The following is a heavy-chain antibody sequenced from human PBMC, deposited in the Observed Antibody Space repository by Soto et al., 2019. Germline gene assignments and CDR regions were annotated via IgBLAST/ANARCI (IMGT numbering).Heavy chain of an antibody. V-gene: IGHV3-15*07. CDR2: IKSKTDGGTT. CDR1: SVSNAW. CDR3: TTKPMGGPDY. J-gene: IGHJ4*02. Sequence: SVSNAWMNWVRQAPGKGLEWVGRIKSKTDGGTTDYAAPVKGRFTISRDDSKNTLYLQMNSLKTEDTAVYYCTTKPMGGPDYSGQGTLVTVSS. D-gene: IGHD3-10*01.